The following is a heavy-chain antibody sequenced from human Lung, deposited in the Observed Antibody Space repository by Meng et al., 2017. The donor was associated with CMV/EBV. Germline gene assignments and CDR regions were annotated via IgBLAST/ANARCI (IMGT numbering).Heavy chain of an antibody. Sequence: SXTXSLXCSVSGASISSGTRYWGWIRQPPGKGLEWIGSIYSGGQTFYSPSLRSRVTLAVDRTKNQFSLNMMSVTAADTAVYFCSKLPDRRDTGFWGRGALVTVSS. D-gene: IGHD1-14*01. J-gene: IGHJ4*02. CDR1: GASISSGTRY. V-gene: IGHV4-39*01. CDR3: SKLPDRRDTGF. CDR2: IYSGGQT.